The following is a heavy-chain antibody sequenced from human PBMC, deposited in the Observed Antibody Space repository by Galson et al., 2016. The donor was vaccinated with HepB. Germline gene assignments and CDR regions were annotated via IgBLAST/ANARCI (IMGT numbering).Heavy chain of an antibody. CDR2: LSGGDYST. V-gene: IGHV3-23*01. CDR3: AKGLQYYSYALDV. J-gene: IGHJ6*02. CDR1: GFSFSDYG. Sequence: LRLSCAASGFSFSDYGMSWVRQAPGKGLEWVSTLSGGDYSTYYADSVKGRFTISRDNSKNTLDLQMNSLRAEDTAIYYCAKGLQYYSYALDVWGQGTTVTVSS.